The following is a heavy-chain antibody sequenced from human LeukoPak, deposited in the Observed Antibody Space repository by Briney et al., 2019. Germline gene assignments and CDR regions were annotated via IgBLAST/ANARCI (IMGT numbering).Heavy chain of an antibody. V-gene: IGHV4-34*01. Sequence: SETLSLTCAVYGGSFSGYYWSWIRQPPGEGLEWFGEINHSGSTNYNPSLKSRVTISVDTSKNQFSLKLSSVTAADTAVYYCARSARTPLNYYYYYMDVWGKGTTVTVSS. J-gene: IGHJ6*03. CDR1: GGSFSGYY. CDR2: INHSGST. D-gene: IGHD6-6*01. CDR3: ARSARTPLNYYYYYMDV.